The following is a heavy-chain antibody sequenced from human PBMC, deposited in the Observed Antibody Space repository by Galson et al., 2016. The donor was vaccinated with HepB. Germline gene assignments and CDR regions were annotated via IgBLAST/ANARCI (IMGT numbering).Heavy chain of an antibody. CDR1: GFTFSRYA. CDR2: ISYNGSSK. D-gene: IGHD6-13*01. J-gene: IGHJ4*02. Sequence: SLRLSCADSGFTFSRYAMHWVRQAPGKGLEWLTVISYNGSSKYYADSVKGRFTISRDSSKKTVYLQVNSLRAEDTAVYFCARVSAVLGTFFDHWGQGTLVTVSS. CDR3: ARVSAVLGTFFDH. V-gene: IGHV3-30-3*01.